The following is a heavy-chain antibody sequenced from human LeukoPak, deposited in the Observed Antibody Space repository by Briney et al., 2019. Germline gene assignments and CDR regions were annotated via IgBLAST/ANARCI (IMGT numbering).Heavy chain of an antibody. CDR3: ARDRLNAFWSGDSWDY. CDR2: IEQDGSEK. D-gene: IGHD3-3*01. Sequence: GGSLRLSCAASGFTFSSHWMSWVRQAPGKGLEWVANIEQDGSEKYYVDSVKGRFTISRDNTKNSLYLQMNSLRAEDTAVYYCARDRLNAFWSGDSWDYWGQGTLVTVSS. V-gene: IGHV3-7*01. J-gene: IGHJ4*02. CDR1: GFTFSSHW.